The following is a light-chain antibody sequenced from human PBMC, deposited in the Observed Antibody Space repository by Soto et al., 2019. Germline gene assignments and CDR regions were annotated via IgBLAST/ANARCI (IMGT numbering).Light chain of an antibody. J-gene: IGKJ5*01. V-gene: IGKV3-15*01. Sequence: EIVMTQSPATLSVSPGERATLSFRASQSVSSNLAWYQQKPGQAPRLLIYGVSTRATGIPARFSGSGSGTEFTLTISSLQSEDFAVYCCQQYNNWPITFGQGTRLEIK. CDR1: QSVSSN. CDR2: GVS. CDR3: QQYNNWPIT.